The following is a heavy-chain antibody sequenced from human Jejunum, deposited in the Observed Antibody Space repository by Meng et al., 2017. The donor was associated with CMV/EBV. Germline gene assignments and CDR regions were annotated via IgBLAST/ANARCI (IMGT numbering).Heavy chain of an antibody. CDR3: AKDRLARITYYYYYGMDV. CDR1: YA. V-gene: IGHV3-30*02. J-gene: IGHJ6*02. D-gene: IGHD5-12*01. Sequence: YAIPWVREAPGKGLEWVALIRYEGRNKYYADSVKDRFSISRDNSKNTVYLQMNSLRAEDTAVYYCAKDRLARITYYYYYGMDVWGQGTTVTVSS. CDR2: IRYEGRNK.